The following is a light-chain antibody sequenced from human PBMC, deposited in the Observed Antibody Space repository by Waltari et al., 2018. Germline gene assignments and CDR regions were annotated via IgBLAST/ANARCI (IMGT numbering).Light chain of an antibody. V-gene: IGLV2-14*03. CDR2: DVS. CDR1: SSDVGGYKY. CDR3: SSYTSSSVV. Sequence: QSALTQPASVSGSPGQSITISCTGTSSDVGGYKYVSWYQHHPGKAPKLMIYDVSNRPSGVSNRFSGSKSGNTASLTISGLQAEDEADYYCSSYTSSSVVFGGGTKLTVL. J-gene: IGLJ2*01.